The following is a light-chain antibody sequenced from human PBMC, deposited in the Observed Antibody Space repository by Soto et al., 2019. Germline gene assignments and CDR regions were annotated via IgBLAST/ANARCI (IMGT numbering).Light chain of an antibody. J-gene: IGLJ3*02. Sequence: QSVLTQPPSVSGAPGQRVTISCTGSSSNLGAGFDVPWYQQLPGRAPKLLIYGNINRPSGVPDRFSGSKSGTSVSLAITGLQAEDEDDYYCQSYDSGLSGSVFGGGTKLTVL. V-gene: IGLV1-40*01. CDR1: SSNLGAGFD. CDR3: QSYDSGLSGSV. CDR2: GNI.